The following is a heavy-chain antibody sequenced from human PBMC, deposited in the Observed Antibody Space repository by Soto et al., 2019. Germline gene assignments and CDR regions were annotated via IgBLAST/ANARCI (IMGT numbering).Heavy chain of an antibody. CDR2: ISWDGGST. V-gene: IGHV3-43D*04. D-gene: IGHD6-6*01. J-gene: IGHJ6*02. Sequence: QPGGSLRLSCAASGFTFDDYAMHWVRQAPGKGLEWVSLISWDGGSTYYADSVKGRFTISRDNSKNSLYLQMNSLRAEDTALYYCAKSSESSIAARGAGGYYYGMDVCGQGTTVTVSS. CDR3: AKSSESSIAARGAGGYYYGMDV. CDR1: GFTFDDYA.